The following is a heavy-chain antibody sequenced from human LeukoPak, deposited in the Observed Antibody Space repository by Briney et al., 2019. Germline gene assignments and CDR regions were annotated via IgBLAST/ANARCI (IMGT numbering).Heavy chain of an antibody. CDR1: GGSISSYY. CDR2: IYYSGST. D-gene: IGHD5-24*01. Sequence: SETLSLTCTVSGGSISSYYWSWIRQPPGKGLQWIGYIYYSGSTNYNPSLKSRVTISVDTSKNQFSLKLSSVTVVDTAVYYCARTPRNGYNYYFDYWGQGTLVTVSS. J-gene: IGHJ4*02. CDR3: ARTPRNGYNYYFDY. V-gene: IGHV4-59*01.